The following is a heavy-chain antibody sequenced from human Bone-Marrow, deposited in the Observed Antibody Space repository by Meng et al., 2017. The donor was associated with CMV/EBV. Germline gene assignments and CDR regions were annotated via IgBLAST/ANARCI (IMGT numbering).Heavy chain of an antibody. D-gene: IGHD2-15*01. CDR2: ISAYNGNT. CDR1: GYTFTSYG. Sequence: ASAKVSCKASGYTFTSYGISWVRQAPGQGLEWMGWISAYNGNTNYAQKLQGRVTMTTDTSTSTAYLELSSLRSEDTAVYYWARHGSWARYYYGMDVWGQGTTVTFSS. CDR3: ARHGSWARYYYGMDV. V-gene: IGHV1-18*01. J-gene: IGHJ6*02.